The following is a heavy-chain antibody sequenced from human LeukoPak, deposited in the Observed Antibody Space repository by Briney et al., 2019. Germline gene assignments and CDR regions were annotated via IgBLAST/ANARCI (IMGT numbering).Heavy chain of an antibody. CDR2: IRYDGSNK. CDR3: AKGGGYEAQYYYYYLDV. CDR1: GFTFSSYG. D-gene: IGHD5-12*01. Sequence: GGSLRLSCAASGFTFSSYGMYWVRQAPGKGLEWGAFIRYDGSNKYYADSVKGRFTVSRDNSKNTLYLQMKSLRAEDTAMYYCAKGGGYEAQYYYYYLDVWGKGTTVTISS. J-gene: IGHJ6*03. V-gene: IGHV3-30*02.